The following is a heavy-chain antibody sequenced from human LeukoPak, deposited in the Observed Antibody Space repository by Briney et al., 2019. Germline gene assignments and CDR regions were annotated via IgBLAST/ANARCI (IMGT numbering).Heavy chain of an antibody. Sequence: ESLKISCKGSGYSFTSYWIGWVRQMPGKGLGWMGITYPGDSDTRYSPSFQGQVTISADKSISTAYLQWSSLKASDTAMYYCARHIGTYYDFWSGYQGYFDCWGQGTLVTVSS. D-gene: IGHD3-3*01. CDR3: ARHIGTYYDFWSGYQGYFDC. V-gene: IGHV5-51*01. J-gene: IGHJ4*02. CDR2: TYPGDSDT. CDR1: GYSFTSYW.